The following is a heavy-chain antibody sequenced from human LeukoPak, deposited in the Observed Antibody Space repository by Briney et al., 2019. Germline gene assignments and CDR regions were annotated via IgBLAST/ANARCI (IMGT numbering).Heavy chain of an antibody. J-gene: IGHJ4*02. CDR2: ISGSSSTI. V-gene: IGHV3-48*04. CDR1: GLTFSSYS. Sequence: GGSLRLSCATSGLTFSSYSMNWVRQAPGKGLEWVSYISGSSSTIYYADSVKGRFTISRDNAKNSVYLQMNSLRAEDTAVYYCTRNEVWGQGTLVTVSS. CDR3: TRNEV.